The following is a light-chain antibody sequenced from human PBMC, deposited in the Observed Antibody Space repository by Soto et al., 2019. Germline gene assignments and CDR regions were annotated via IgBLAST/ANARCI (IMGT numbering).Light chain of an antibody. V-gene: IGLV1-44*01. Sequence: QSVLTQPPSASGTPGQTVTISCSGRTSNIGRNTVHWYRQLPGAAPELLIYSSNQRPSGVPDRFSPSKSGTSASLAISGLQSDDEADYFCAGWDDRLHALVFGGGTKLPVL. CDR2: SSN. J-gene: IGLJ2*01. CDR3: AGWDDRLHALV. CDR1: TSNIGRNT.